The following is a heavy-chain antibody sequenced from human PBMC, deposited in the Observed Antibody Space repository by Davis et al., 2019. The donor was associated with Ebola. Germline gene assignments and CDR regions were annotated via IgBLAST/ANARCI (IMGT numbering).Heavy chain of an antibody. CDR3: VREPGSGSYYSP. CDR2: IKQDGSEK. CDR1: GFTFSSYW. Sequence: GSLRLSCAASGFTFSSYWMAWVRQAPGKGLEWVANIKQDGSEKYYVGSVRGRFTISRDNAKESLYLQMNSLGVEDTAVYYCVREPGSGSYYSPWGQGTLVTVSS. J-gene: IGHJ5*02. D-gene: IGHD3-10*01. V-gene: IGHV3-7*01.